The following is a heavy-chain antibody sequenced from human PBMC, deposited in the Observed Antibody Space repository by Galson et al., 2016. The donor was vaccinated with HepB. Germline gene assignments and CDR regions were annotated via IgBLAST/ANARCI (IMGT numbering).Heavy chain of an antibody. Sequence: LRLSCAASGFTVSSNYMSWVRQAPGKGLEWLSAIYNAGSTYYTDSVKGRFTISRDNSKNTLYLHMNSLRADDTAVYYCARVRAETFGLLDYWGQGTLVTVSS. J-gene: IGHJ4*02. D-gene: IGHD2-21*01. CDR2: IYNAGST. CDR3: ARVRAETFGLLDY. V-gene: IGHV3-53*01. CDR1: GFTVSSNY.